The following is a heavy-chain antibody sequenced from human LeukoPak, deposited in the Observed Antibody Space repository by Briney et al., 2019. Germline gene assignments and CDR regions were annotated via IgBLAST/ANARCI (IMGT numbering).Heavy chain of an antibody. Sequence: GASVKVSCKASGGTFSSYAISWVRQATGQGLEWMGWMNPNSGNTGYAQKFQGRVTITRNTSISTAYMELSSLRSEDTAVYYCATSIAAAGFDYWGQGTLVTVSS. CDR1: GGTFSSYA. D-gene: IGHD6-13*01. CDR2: MNPNSGNT. V-gene: IGHV1-8*03. CDR3: ATSIAAAGFDY. J-gene: IGHJ4*02.